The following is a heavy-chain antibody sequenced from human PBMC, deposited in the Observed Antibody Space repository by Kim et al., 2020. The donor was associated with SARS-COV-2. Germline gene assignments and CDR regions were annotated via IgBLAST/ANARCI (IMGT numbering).Heavy chain of an antibody. D-gene: IGHD2-2*01. CDR3: ARGPEGVVPAAMGGVYYYGMDV. CDR2: IYYSGST. Sequence: SETLSLTCTVSGGSISSYYWSWIRQPPGKGLEWIGYIYYSGSTNYNPSLKSRVTISVDTSKNQFSLKLSSVTAADTAVYYCARGPEGVVPAAMGGVYYYGMDVWGQGTTVTVSS. CDR1: GGSISSYY. J-gene: IGHJ6*02. V-gene: IGHV4-59*01.